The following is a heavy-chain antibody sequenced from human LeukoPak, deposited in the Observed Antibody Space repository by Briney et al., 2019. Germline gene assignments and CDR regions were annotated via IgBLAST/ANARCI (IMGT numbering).Heavy chain of an antibody. V-gene: IGHV4-39*07. CDR2: IYYSGST. D-gene: IGHD5-18*01. Sequence: PETLSLTCTVSGSSVSSDTYYWGWIRQPPGKGLEWIVSIYYSGSTYYNPSLKSRVTISVDTSKNQFSLKLSSVTAADTAVYYCARGRKQLWPPGARVPFDYWGQGTLVTVSS. J-gene: IGHJ4*02. CDR1: GSSVSSDTYY. CDR3: ARGRKQLWPPGARVPFDY.